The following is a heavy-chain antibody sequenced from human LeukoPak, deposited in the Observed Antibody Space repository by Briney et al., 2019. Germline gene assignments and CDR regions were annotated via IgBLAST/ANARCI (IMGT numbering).Heavy chain of an antibody. V-gene: IGHV4-39*01. Sequence: RTSETLSLTCTVSGGSISSSSYYWGWIRQPPGKGLEWIGSIYYSGSTYYNPSLKSRVTISVDTSKNQFSLKLSSVTAADTAVYYCARLKWELLDRRYYFDYWGQGTLVTVSS. CDR2: IYYSGST. CDR1: GGSISSSSYY. CDR3: ARLKWELLDRRYYFDY. J-gene: IGHJ4*02. D-gene: IGHD1-26*01.